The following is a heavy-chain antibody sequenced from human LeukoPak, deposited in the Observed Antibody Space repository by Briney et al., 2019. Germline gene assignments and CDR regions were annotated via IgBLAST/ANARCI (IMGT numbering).Heavy chain of an antibody. CDR2: IHYSGST. Sequence: GSLRLSCAASGFTFSSYWMNWVRQAPGKGLEWIGYIHYSGSTNYSPSLKSRVTISVDTSDNRFSLRLTSLTAADTAVYFCAGGGWSFDAFDFWGQGTTVTVSS. CDR3: AGGGWSFDAFDF. CDR1: GFTFSSYW. J-gene: IGHJ3*01. D-gene: IGHD6-19*01. V-gene: IGHV4-59*08.